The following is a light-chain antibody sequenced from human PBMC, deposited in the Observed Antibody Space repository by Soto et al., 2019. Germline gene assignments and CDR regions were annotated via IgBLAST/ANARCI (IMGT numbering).Light chain of an antibody. Sequence: EIVLTQSTGTLSLSPGERATLSCRASQSVSSSYLAWYQQKPGQAPRLLIYVASTRATGIPDRFSGSGSGTDFTLTVSRLEPEDFAVDYCQQYGSSPRVTFGGGTKVEIK. J-gene: IGKJ4*01. CDR1: QSVSSSY. CDR3: QQYGSSPRVT. CDR2: VAS. V-gene: IGKV3-20*01.